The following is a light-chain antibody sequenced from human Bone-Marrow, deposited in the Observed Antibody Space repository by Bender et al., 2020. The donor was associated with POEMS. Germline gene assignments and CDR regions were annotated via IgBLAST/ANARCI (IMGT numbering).Light chain of an antibody. V-gene: IGLV2-14*03. CDR3: SSYTGSSSVL. CDR1: SSDVGGYNY. Sequence: QSALTQPASVSGSPGQSITISCTGTSSDVGGYNYVSWYQQHPGKAPKLMIYAVTNRPSGVSNRFSASKSGNTASLTISGLQTDDEADYYCSSYTGSSSVLFGGGTKLTVL. J-gene: IGLJ2*01. CDR2: AVT.